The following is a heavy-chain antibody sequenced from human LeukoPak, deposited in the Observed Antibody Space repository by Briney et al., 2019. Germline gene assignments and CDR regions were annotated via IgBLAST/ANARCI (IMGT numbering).Heavy chain of an antibody. CDR1: VGSFSGYY. Sequence: PSETLSPTCAVYVGSFSGYYWSWIRQPPGKGLEWSGEINHSGSTNYNPSLKSRVTISVDKSKNQFSLKLSSVTAADTAVYYCARRTTVTIPFGYWGQGTLVTVSS. D-gene: IGHD4-11*01. J-gene: IGHJ4*02. V-gene: IGHV4-34*01. CDR2: INHSGST. CDR3: ARRTTVTIPFGY.